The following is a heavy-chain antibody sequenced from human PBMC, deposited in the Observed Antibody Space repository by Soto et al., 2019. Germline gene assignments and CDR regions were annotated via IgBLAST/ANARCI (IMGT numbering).Heavy chain of an antibody. D-gene: IGHD2-2*01. CDR3: AKAKSVPAAPYYYYGMDV. CDR2: ISWNSGSI. V-gene: IGHV3-9*01. J-gene: IGHJ6*02. CDR1: GFTFDDYA. Sequence: AGGSLRLSCAASGFTFDDYAMHWVRQAPGKGLEWVSGISWNSGSIGYADSVKGRFTISRDNAKNSLYLQMNSLRAEDTALYYCAKAKSVPAAPYYYYGMDVWGQGTTVTVSS.